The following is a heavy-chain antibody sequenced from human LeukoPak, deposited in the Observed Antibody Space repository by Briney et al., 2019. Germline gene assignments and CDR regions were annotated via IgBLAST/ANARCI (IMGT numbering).Heavy chain of an antibody. D-gene: IGHD6-13*01. CDR3: AKASSSSWPYYFDY. Sequence: GGSLRLSCAASGFTFSSYVMAWVRQAPGKGLEWVSAISGSGGSTYYADPMKGRFTISRDSSKNMLYLQMNSLTAEDTAVYYCAKASSSSWPYYFDYWGQGTLVTVSS. CDR1: GFTFSSYV. CDR2: ISGSGGST. V-gene: IGHV3-23*01. J-gene: IGHJ4*02.